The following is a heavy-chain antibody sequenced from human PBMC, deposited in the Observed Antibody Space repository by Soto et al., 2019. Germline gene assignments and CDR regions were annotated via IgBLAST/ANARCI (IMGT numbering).Heavy chain of an antibody. D-gene: IGHD2-15*01. CDR2: IYDDGSA. V-gene: IGHV4-59*01. CDR1: GGSISSSY. CDR3: ARDKYCSGGSCRKNWFDP. Sequence: SETLSLICTVSGGSISSSYWSWIRQPPGKRLEWLAYIYDDGSANYNPSLKSRATISLDMSKNQFSLKLTSVTAADTAVYYCARDKYCSGGSCRKNWFDPWGQGTLVTVS. J-gene: IGHJ5*02.